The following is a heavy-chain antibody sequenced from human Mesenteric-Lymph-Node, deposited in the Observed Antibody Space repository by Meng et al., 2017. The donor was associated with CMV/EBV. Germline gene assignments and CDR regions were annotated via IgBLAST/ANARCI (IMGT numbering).Heavy chain of an antibody. D-gene: IGHD7-27*01. CDR2: IGSMSNTI. J-gene: IGHJ4*02. CDR1: GFSFSIYS. CDR3: VRHNLLTGWDV. Sequence: GGSLRLSCVGSGFSFSIYSLHWVRQAPGKGLEWISYIGSMSNTIYYADSVLGRFTVSRDDAKKSLYLLMNNVRADDTATYYCVRHNLLTGWDVWGQGALVTVSS. V-gene: IGHV3-48*04.